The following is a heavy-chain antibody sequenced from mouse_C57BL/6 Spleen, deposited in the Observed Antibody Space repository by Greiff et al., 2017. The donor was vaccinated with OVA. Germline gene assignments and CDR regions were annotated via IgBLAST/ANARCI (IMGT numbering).Heavy chain of an antibody. V-gene: IGHV10-3*01. CDR3: VRGTYYGNYEGYFDV. CDR1: GFTFNTYA. D-gene: IGHD2-10*01. CDR2: IRSESSNYAT. J-gene: IGHJ1*03. Sequence: EVQVVESGGGLVQPKGSLKLSCAASGFTFNTYAMHWVRQAPGKGLEWVARIRSESSNYATYYADSVKDRFTISRDDSQSMLNMQKNNLKTEDTAMDYCVRGTYYGNYEGYFDVWGTGTTVTVSS.